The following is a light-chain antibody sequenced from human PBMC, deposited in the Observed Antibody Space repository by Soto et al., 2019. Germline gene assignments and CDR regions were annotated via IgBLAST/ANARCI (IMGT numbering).Light chain of an antibody. V-gene: IGLV1-40*01. CDR2: GHT. Sequence: QSVLTQPPSVSGAPGQRITISCTGSSSNIGANYDVHWYQQVPGTAPKLLIYGHTHRPSGGPDRFSGSKSGTSASLAITALRGEDVATYCCQSDDRGLRGSVFGGGTKLTVL. CDR1: SSNIGANYD. CDR3: QSDDRGLRGSV. J-gene: IGLJ2*01.